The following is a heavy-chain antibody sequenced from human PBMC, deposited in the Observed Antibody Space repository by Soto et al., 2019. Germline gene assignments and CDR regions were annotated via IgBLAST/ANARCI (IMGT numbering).Heavy chain of an antibody. CDR1: GFTFSSYA. D-gene: IGHD6-13*01. J-gene: IGHJ4*02. Sequence: QPGGSLRLSCAASGFTFSSYAMHWVRQAPGKGLEWVAVISYDGSNKYYADSVKGRFTISRDNSKNTLYLQMNSLRAEDTAVYYCARVTSRIAAAGYYFDYWGQGTLVTVSS. CDR2: ISYDGSNK. CDR3: ARVTSRIAAAGYYFDY. V-gene: IGHV3-30-3*01.